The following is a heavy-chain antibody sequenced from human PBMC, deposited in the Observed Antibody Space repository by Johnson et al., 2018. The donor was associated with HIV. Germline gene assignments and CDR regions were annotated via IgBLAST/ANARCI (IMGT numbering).Heavy chain of an antibody. Sequence: VQLVESGGGVVQPGGSLRLSCAASGFTFSDHYMDWVRQAPGKGLEWVAFIRYDGSNKYYADSVKGRFSSSRDNSNNTLSLQMDSLRVEDNVRELLGLRWAMWG. CDR2: IRYDGSNK. D-gene: IGHD1-26*01. J-gene: IGHJ1*01. CDR3: GLRWAM. CDR1: GFTFSDHY. V-gene: IGHV3-30*02.